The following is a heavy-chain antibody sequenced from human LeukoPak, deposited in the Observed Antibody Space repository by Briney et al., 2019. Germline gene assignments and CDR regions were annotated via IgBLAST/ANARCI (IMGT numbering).Heavy chain of an antibody. Sequence: PGGSLRLSCAASGFTFSSYAMSWVRQAPGKGLEWVSTFSGSGGNTYYADSVKGRFTISRDNSKNTLYLQMNSLRAEDTAVYYCAKVPADPSEPLPPHAFDIWGQGTMVTVSS. J-gene: IGHJ3*02. D-gene: IGHD2-2*01. CDR3: AKVPADPSEPLPPHAFDI. CDR2: FSGSGGNT. CDR1: GFTFSSYA. V-gene: IGHV3-23*01.